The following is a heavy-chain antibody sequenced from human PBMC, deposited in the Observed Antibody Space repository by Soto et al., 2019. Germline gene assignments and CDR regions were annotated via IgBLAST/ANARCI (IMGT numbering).Heavy chain of an antibody. CDR3: AREAYSSGWFNGMDA. CDR1: GDSVSSNSAA. CDR2: TYYRSKWNN. Sequence: SQTLSLTCAISGDSVSSNSAAWNWIRQSPSRGLEWLGRTYYRSKWNNDYAVSVKSRITINPDTSKNQFSLQMKSVTPEDTAVYYCAREAYSSGWFNGMDAWGQGTTVTVSS. J-gene: IGHJ6*02. D-gene: IGHD6-19*01. V-gene: IGHV6-1*01.